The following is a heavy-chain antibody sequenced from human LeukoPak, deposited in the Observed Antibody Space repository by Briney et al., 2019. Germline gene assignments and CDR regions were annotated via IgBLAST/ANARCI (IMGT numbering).Heavy chain of an antibody. J-gene: IGHJ1*01. CDR2: ISAYNGNT. CDR3: ARSYGSGSSSYFQH. V-gene: IGHV1-18*01. CDR1: GYTFTSYG. D-gene: IGHD3-10*01. Sequence: ASVKVSCKASGYTFTSYGISWVRQAPGQGLEWMGWISAYNGNTNYAQKLQGRVTMTTDTSTSTAHMELRSLRSEDTAVYYCARSYGSGSSSYFQHWGQGTLVTVSS.